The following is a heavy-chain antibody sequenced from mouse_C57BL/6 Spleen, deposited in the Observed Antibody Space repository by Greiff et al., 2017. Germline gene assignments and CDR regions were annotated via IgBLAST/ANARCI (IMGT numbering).Heavy chain of an antibody. CDR1: GFTFSSYA. J-gene: IGHJ2*01. D-gene: IGHD2-3*01. CDR3: TRAYGDGYHDY. V-gene: IGHV5-9-1*02. Sequence: EVKVVESGEGLVKPGGSLKLSCAASGFTFSSYAMSWVRQTPEKRLEWVAYISSGGDYIYYADTVKGRFTISRDNARNTLYLQMSSLKSEDTAMYYCTRAYGDGYHDYWGQGTTLTVSS. CDR2: ISSGGDYI.